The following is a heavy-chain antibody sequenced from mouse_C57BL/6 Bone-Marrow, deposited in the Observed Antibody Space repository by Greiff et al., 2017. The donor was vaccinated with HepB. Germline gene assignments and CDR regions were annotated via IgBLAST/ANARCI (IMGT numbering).Heavy chain of an antibody. CDR1: GYTFTSYW. D-gene: IGHD3-2*02. J-gene: IGHJ3*01. Sequence: QVQLKQPGAELVKPGASVKLSCKASGYTFTSYWMHWVKQRPGQGLEWIGMIHPNSGSTNYNEKFKSKATLTVDKSSSTAYMQLSSLTSEDSAVDYCAREANAGLAYWGQGTLVTVAA. CDR3: AREANAGLAY. CDR2: IHPNSGST. V-gene: IGHV1-64*01.